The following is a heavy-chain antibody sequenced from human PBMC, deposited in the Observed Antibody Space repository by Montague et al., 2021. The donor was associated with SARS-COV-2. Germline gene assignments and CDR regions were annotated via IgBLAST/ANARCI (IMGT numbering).Heavy chain of an antibody. CDR1: GDSVSSNSAA. J-gene: IGHJ6*02. V-gene: IGHV6-1*01. CDR3: ARGIWCGELLTGYYYYGLDV. CDR2: TYYRSKWYN. D-gene: IGHD3-10*01. Sequence: CAISGDSVSSNSAAWNWIRQSPSRGLEWLGRTYYRSKWYNDYAVSVKSRITINPDTSKNQFSLQLNSVTPEDTAVYYCARGIWCGELLTGYYYYGLDVWGQGTTVTVSS.